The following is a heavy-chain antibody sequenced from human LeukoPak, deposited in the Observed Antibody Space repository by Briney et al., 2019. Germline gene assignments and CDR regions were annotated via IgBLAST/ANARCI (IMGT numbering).Heavy chain of an antibody. Sequence: ASVKVSCKASGYTFTSYDINWVRQATGQGLEWMGWVNPNSGNTGYAQKFQGRVTMTRNTSISTAYMELSSLRSEDTAVFYCARALRTYYYDSSGYYVLGYWGQGTLVTVSS. J-gene: IGHJ4*02. CDR2: VNPNSGNT. CDR3: ARALRTYYYDSSGYYVLGY. CDR1: GYTFTSYD. D-gene: IGHD3-22*01. V-gene: IGHV1-8*01.